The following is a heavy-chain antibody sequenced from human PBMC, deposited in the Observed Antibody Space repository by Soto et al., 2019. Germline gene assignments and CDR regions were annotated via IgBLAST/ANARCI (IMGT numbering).Heavy chain of an antibody. CDR3: ARALRYVADTDYYYYYGMDV. CDR2: ISYDGSNK. CDR1: GFTFSSYA. J-gene: IGHJ6*02. D-gene: IGHD6-19*01. Sequence: GGSLRLSCAASGFTFSSYAMHWVRQAPGKGLEWVAVISYDGSNKYYADSVKGRFTISRDNSKNTLYLQMNSLRAEDTAVYYCARALRYVADTDYYYYYGMDVWGQGTTVTVSS. V-gene: IGHV3-30-3*01.